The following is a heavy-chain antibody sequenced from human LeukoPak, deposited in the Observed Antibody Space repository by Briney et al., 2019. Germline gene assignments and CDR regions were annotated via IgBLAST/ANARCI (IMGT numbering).Heavy chain of an antibody. CDR1: GGSISSSSYY. D-gene: IGHD5-18*01. CDR2: IYYSGST. V-gene: IGHV4-39*01. CDR3: ARQIQLWDIDY. J-gene: IGHJ4*02. Sequence: SETLSLTCTVSGGSISSSSYYWGWIRQPPGKGLEWIGSIYYSGSTYYNPSLKSRVTISVDTSKNQFSLKLSSVTAADTAVYYCARQIQLWDIDYWGQGTLVTVSS.